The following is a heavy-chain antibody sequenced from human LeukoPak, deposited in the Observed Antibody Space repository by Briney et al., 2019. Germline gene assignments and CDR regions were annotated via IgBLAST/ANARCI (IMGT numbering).Heavy chain of an antibody. Sequence: GRSLRLSCAVSGFTFDDYAMHWVRQAPGKGLEWVSGISWNSNLIGYADSVKGRFTISRDNAKNSLYLQMNSLRPEDMALYYYAKDRNYELLYAFDIWGQGTMVTVSS. D-gene: IGHD2-2*02. V-gene: IGHV3-9*03. CDR3: AKDRNYELLYAFDI. CDR1: GFTFDDYA. J-gene: IGHJ3*02. CDR2: ISWNSNLI.